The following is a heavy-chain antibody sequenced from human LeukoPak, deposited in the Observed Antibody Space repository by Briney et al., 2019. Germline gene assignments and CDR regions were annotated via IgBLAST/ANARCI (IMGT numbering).Heavy chain of an antibody. CDR2: IWYDGSNK. J-gene: IGHJ6*02. V-gene: IGHV3-33*01. CDR3: ARYCSGGSCYYYGMDV. CDR1: GFTFSSYG. Sequence: PGRSLRLSCAASGFTFSSYGMHWVRQAPGKGLEWVAVIWYDGSNKYYADSVKGRFTISRDNSKNTLYLQMNSLRAEDTVVYYCARYCSGGSCYYYGMDVWGQGTTVTVSS. D-gene: IGHD2-15*01.